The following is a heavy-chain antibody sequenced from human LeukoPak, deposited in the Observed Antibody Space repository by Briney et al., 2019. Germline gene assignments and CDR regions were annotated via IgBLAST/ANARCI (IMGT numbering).Heavy chain of an antibody. Sequence: SETLSLTCAVSGGSISSGGYYWSWIRQPPGKGLEWIGYIYYSGSTNYNPSLKSRVTISVDTSKNQFSLKLSSVTAADTAVYYCARRGPGNFGMDVWGQGTTVTVSS. CDR3: ARRGPGNFGMDV. CDR1: GGSISSGGYY. CDR2: IYYSGST. J-gene: IGHJ6*02. D-gene: IGHD3-10*01. V-gene: IGHV4-61*08.